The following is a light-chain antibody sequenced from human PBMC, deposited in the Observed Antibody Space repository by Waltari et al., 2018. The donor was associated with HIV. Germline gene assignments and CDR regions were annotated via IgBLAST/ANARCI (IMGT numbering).Light chain of an antibody. Sequence: QSVLTQPPSVSGAPGQRVTISCTGSSPTIGAGYDVTWYQQLPGTAPKLLIYGNSNRPSGVPDRFSGSKSGTSASLAITGLLAEDEADYYCQSYDSSLSVWVFGGGTKLTVL. CDR1: SPTIGAGYD. J-gene: IGLJ3*02. V-gene: IGLV1-40*01. CDR3: QSYDSSLSVWV. CDR2: GNS.